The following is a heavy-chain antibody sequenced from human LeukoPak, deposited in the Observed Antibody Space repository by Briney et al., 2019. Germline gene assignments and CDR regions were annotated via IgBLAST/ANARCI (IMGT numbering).Heavy chain of an antibody. J-gene: IGHJ4*02. CDR3: AKRSGYYDILTGHFDY. D-gene: IGHD3-9*01. V-gene: IGHV3-23*01. Sequence: QTGGSLRLSCVASGFTFSSYAISWVRQAPGKGLEWVSAISGSGGSTYYADSVKGRFTISRDISKNTLYLQMNSLRAEDTAVYYCAKRSGYYDILTGHFDYWGQGTLVTVSS. CDR2: ISGSGGST. CDR1: GFTFSSYA.